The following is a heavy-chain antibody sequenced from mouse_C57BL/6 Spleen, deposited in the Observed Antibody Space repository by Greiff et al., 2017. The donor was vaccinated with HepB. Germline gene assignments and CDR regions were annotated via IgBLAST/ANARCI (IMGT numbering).Heavy chain of an antibody. D-gene: IGHD2-4*01. V-gene: IGHV1-9*01. CDR2: ILPGSGST. J-gene: IGHJ4*01. Sequence: QVQLQQSGAELMKPGASVKLSCKATGYTFTGYWIEWVKQRPGHGLEWIGEILPGSGSTNYNEKFKGKATFTADTSSNTAYMQLSSLTTEDSAIYYCAREGAWYDYDREGYYAMDYWGQGTSVTVSS. CDR3: AREGAWYDYDREGYYAMDY. CDR1: GYTFTGYW.